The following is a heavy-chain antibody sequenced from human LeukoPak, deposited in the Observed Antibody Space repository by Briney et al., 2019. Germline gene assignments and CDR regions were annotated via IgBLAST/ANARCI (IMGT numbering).Heavy chain of an antibody. D-gene: IGHD2/OR15-2a*01. CDR2: IKQDGSEK. J-gene: IGHJ4*02. CDR3: ARDRVPFGY. Sequence: GGSLRLSCAAPGFTFSNYWMSWVRQAPGKGLEWVANIKQDGSEKYYADSVKGRFTISRDNPKNSLYLQMNSLRAEDTAVYYCARDRVPFGYWGQGTLVTVSS. CDR1: GFTFSNYW. V-gene: IGHV3-7*05.